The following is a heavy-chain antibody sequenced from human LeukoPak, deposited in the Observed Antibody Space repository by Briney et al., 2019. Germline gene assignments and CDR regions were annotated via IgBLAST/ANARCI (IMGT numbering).Heavy chain of an antibody. J-gene: IGHJ4*02. CDR2: IYYSGST. D-gene: IGHD6-19*01. CDR3: AREYTLYRSGWFLDY. V-gene: IGHV4-30-4*01. Sequence: TSQTLSLTCTVSGGSISSGDYYWSWIRQPPGKGLEWIRYIYYSGSTYYNPSLKSRATISIDTSKNQFSLKLSSVTAADTAVYYCAREYTLYRSGWFLDYWGQGTVVAVSS. CDR1: GGSISSGDYY.